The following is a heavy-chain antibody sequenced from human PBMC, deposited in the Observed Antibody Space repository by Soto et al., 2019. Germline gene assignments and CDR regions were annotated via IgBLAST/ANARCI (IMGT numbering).Heavy chain of an antibody. D-gene: IGHD6-13*01. J-gene: IGHJ6*02. V-gene: IGHV1-2*04. CDR2: INPNGGGT. CDR1: GYTFTGYY. CDR3: ARDRSSSWLPYYYYGMDV. Sequence: GASVKVSCKASGYTFTGYYMHWVRQAPGQGLEWMGWINPNGGGTNYAQKFQGWVTMTRDTSISTAYMELSRLRSDDTAVYYCARDRSSSWLPYYYYGMDVWGQGTTVTAP.